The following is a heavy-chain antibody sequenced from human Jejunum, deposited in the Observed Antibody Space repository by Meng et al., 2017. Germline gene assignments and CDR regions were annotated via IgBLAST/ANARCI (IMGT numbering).Heavy chain of an antibody. CDR2: ISHSGST. J-gene: IGHJ4*02. CDR3: ARALGAYGDSGFAY. CDR1: GGSLKDFY. V-gene: IGHV4-34*01. Sequence: QVQLQQWGAGLLKPSATLSLPCAVSGGSLKDFYWNWIRQPPGKGLEWIGEISHSGSTNYNPSLKSRVTISVDRSQNQLSLKLTSVSGTDTAVYFCARALGAYGDSGFAYWGQGALVTVSS. D-gene: IGHD4-17*01.